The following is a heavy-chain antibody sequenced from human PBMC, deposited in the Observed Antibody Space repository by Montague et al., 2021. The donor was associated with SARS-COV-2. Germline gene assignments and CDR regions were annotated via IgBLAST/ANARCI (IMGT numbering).Heavy chain of an antibody. CDR2: VLYNKGG. CDR3: VRHLHYDVLSGPPDF. D-gene: IGHD3-3*01. Sequence: SETLSLTCTVSGVSVTDYYWSWIRQPPGKGMEWVGDVLYNKGGNFNHTLKSRIAISVDTSKNQSSLGLTSVTAADTAFYYCVRHLHYDVLSGPPDFWDQGTLVTVSS. V-gene: IGHV4-59*08. CDR1: GVSVTDYY. J-gene: IGHJ4*02.